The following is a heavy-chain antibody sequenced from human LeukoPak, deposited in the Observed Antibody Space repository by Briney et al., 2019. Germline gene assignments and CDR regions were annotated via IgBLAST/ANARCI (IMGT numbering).Heavy chain of an antibody. J-gene: IGHJ4*02. CDR2: INHSGST. Sequence: SETLSLTCAVYGGSFSGYYWSWIRQPPGKGLEWIGEINHSGSTNYNPSLKSRVTISVDTSKNQFSLKLSSVTAADTAVYYCARVSRYGWGVDYWGQGTLVTVSS. D-gene: IGHD3-10*01. CDR3: ARVSRYGWGVDY. CDR1: GGSFSGYY. V-gene: IGHV4-34*01.